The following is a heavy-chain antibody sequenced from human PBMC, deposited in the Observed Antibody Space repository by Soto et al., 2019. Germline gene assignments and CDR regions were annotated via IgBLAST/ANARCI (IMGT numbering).Heavy chain of an antibody. V-gene: IGHV4-31*03. CDR2: ISSSGNS. Sequence: SETLSLTCTVSGDSISSGTHYWNWIRQHPGKGLEWIGYISSSGNSYYSPSLKSRVFMSVDTSKNLFSLKLSSVTAADTAIYYCVGRLTSIYNSFDSSGQATYVSVSS. CDR3: VGRLTSIYNSFDS. J-gene: IGHJ4*02. D-gene: IGHD2-8*01. CDR1: GDSISSGTHY.